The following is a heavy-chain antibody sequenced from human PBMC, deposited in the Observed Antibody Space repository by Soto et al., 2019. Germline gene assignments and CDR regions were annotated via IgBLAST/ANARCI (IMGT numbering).Heavy chain of an antibody. D-gene: IGHD3-9*01. CDR2: IFYSGTT. V-gene: IGHV4-31*03. Sequence: SETLSLTCTVSGGSISSGGYFWSWIRQPPGKGLEWIGNIFYSGTTYYNPSLKSRVTISVDTSKNQFSLKLSSVTAAVTAVYYCARHRGTISLTDYWGQGTLVTVSS. J-gene: IGHJ4*02. CDR3: ARHRGTISLTDY. CDR1: GGSISSGGYF.